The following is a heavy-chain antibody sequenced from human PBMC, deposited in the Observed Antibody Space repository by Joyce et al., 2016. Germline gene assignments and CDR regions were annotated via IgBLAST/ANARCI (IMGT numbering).Heavy chain of an antibody. D-gene: IGHD3-22*01. CDR1: GFTFSTSG. V-gene: IGHV3-21*02. Sequence: EVQLVESGGGLVKPGGSLRISCASSGFTFSTSGMSRFRRAPGKGLEWVSAISSDSTYIFYADSVKGRFTVSRDNAKNSLYLQMNSLRAEDTAVFFCARGGIVYDYSMDLWGQGTTVTVSS. CDR3: ARGGIVYDYSMDL. CDR2: ISSDSTYI. J-gene: IGHJ6*02.